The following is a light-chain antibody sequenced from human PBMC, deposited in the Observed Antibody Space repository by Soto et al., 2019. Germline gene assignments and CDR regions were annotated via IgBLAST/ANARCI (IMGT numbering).Light chain of an antibody. Sequence: TQSPSILSASVGDRVTITCRASQSISSWLAWYQQKPGQAPRLLISGASSRATGIPDRFSGSGSGTDFTLTISSLEPEDFAVFYCQQYGTSPPTFGQGTKVDIK. CDR3: QQYGTSPPT. J-gene: IGKJ1*01. CDR1: QSISSW. CDR2: GAS. V-gene: IGKV3-20*01.